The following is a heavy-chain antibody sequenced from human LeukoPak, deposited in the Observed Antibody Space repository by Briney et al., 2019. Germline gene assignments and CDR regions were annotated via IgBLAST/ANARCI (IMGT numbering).Heavy chain of an antibody. J-gene: IGHJ4*02. CDR2: IKRDGSEK. Sequence: GGSLRLSCVASGFTFSSYWMSWVRQAPGKGLEWVANIKRDGSEKYYVDSVKGRFTISRDNAKDSLYLQMNSLRVEDTAVYYCARGGSRQYNFWGQGTLVTVSS. V-gene: IGHV3-7*01. D-gene: IGHD5-18*01. CDR3: ARGGSRQYNF. CDR1: GFTFSSYW.